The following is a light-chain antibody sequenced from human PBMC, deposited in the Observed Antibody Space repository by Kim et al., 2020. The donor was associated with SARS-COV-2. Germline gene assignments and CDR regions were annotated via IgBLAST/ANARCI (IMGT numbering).Light chain of an antibody. J-gene: IGLJ2*01. CDR3: QSYDV. Sequence: SESPGKTVTISCTRTTGSSVSKYVQWYQQRPDSVPTTVIYEDDRRPSGVPDRISGSIDISSNTASLTISGLKTEDEADYYCQSYDVFGGGTQLTVL. V-gene: IGLV6-57*03. CDR2: EDD. CDR1: TGSSVSKY.